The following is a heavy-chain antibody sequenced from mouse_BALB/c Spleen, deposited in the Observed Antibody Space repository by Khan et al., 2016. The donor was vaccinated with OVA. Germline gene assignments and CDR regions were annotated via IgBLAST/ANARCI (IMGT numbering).Heavy chain of an antibody. CDR1: GLSLTNYG. J-gene: IGHJ3*01. CDR2: IWGDGRK. Sequence: QVQLKESGPGLVAPSQSLSIRCTVSGLSLTNYGVSWVSQPPGKGLEWLGVIWGDGRKNYHSVLKSRLTINKDNSKSQVFVKLNSLQPDDTGTYFCAIIYYGNDWFAYWGQGTLVTVSA. D-gene: IGHD2-1*01. V-gene: IGHV2-3*01. CDR3: AIIYYGNDWFAY.